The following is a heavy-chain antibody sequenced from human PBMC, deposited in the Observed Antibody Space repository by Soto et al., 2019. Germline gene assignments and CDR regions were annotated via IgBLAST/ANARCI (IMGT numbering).Heavy chain of an antibody. V-gene: IGHV3-7*01. D-gene: IGHD3-10*01. CDR3: AREGYYGSGSAGG. CDR1: GFTFTSFW. Sequence: EVQLVESGGGLVQPGGSLRLSCAASGFTFTSFWMSWVRQAPGKGLEWVANIKQDGSQKYYVDSLKGRFTISRDNAKNSLYLQMNSLRAEDTAVYYCAREGYYGSGSAGGWGQGTMVTVSS. CDR2: IKQDGSQK. J-gene: IGHJ3*01.